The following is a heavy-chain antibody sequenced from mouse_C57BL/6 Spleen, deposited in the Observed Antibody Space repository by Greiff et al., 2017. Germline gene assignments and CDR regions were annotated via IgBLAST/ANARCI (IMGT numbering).Heavy chain of an antibody. CDR1: GYTFTSYW. J-gene: IGHJ2*01. CDR3: ARAYYYGSSLYYFDY. V-gene: IGHV1-61*01. D-gene: IGHD1-1*01. Sequence: QVQLQQSGAELVRPGSSVKLSCKASGYTFTSYWMDWVKQRPGQGLEWIGNIYPSDSETHYNQKFKDKATLTVDKSSSTAYMQLSSLTSEDSAVYYCARAYYYGSSLYYFDYWGQGTTLTVSS. CDR2: IYPSDSET.